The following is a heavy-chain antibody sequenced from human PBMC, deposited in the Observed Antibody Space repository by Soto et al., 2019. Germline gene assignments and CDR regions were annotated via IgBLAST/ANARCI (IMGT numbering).Heavy chain of an antibody. J-gene: IGHJ6*02. D-gene: IGHD1-26*01. CDR1: GYTFTGYY. CDR2: INPNSGGT. V-gene: IGHV1-2*04. CDR3: ARSGVAVGATTRDYYYYGMDV. Sequence: GASVKGSYKASGYTFTGYYMHWVRQAPGQGLEWMGWINPNSGGTNYAQKFQGWVTMTRDTSISTAYMELSRLRSDDTAVYYCARSGVAVGATTRDYYYYGMDVWGQGTTVTVSS.